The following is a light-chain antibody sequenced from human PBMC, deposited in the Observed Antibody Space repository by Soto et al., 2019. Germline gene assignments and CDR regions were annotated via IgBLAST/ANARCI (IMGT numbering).Light chain of an antibody. J-gene: IGKJ1*01. CDR2: AAA. Sequence: DIQMTQSPSSLSASVGDRVTITCRASQGISNYLAWYQQKPGKVPKLLINAAATLQSGVPSRFSGSGSGTDFTLTISSLEPEDVATYYCQKYNSAPWTFGQGTKVEIK. CDR1: QGISNY. V-gene: IGKV1-27*01. CDR3: QKYNSAPWT.